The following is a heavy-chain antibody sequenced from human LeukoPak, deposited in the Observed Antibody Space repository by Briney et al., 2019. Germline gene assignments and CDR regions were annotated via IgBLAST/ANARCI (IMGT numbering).Heavy chain of an antibody. J-gene: IGHJ4*02. Sequence: GGSLRLSCAASGFTFSSYAMHWVRHAPGKGLEWVAVISYDGSNKYYADSVKGRFTISRDNSKNTLYLQMNSLRAEDTAVYYCARNYGSGSYFTDYWGQGTLVTVSS. CDR3: ARNYGSGSYFTDY. CDR2: ISYDGSNK. V-gene: IGHV3-30-3*01. CDR1: GFTFSSYA. D-gene: IGHD3-10*01.